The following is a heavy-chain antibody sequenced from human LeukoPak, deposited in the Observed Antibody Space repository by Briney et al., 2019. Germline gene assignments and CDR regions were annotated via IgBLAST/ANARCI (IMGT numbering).Heavy chain of an antibody. Sequence: SETLSLTCTVSGGSISSSSYYWGWIRQPPGKGLEWIGSIYYSGSTYYNPSLKSRVTILVDTSKNQFSLKLSSVTAADTAVYYCARDTRLRWLFDPWGQGTLVTVSS. J-gene: IGHJ5*02. D-gene: IGHD4-23*01. V-gene: IGHV4-39*07. CDR2: IYYSGST. CDR3: ARDTRLRWLFDP. CDR1: GGSISSSSYY.